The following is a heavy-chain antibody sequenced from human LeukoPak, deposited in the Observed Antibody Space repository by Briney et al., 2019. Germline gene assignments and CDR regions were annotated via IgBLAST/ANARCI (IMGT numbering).Heavy chain of an antibody. D-gene: IGHD6-13*01. CDR3: ARVGQLDHDAFDI. V-gene: IGHV4-30-4*01. CDR2: IYYTWST. Sequence: SETLSLTCTVSGGSVSNGDFFWSWIRQPPGKGLECIGYIYYTWSTYYNPSLKSRVTMSVDTSKNQFSLKLTSVTAADTAVYYCARVGQLDHDAFDIWGQGTVVTVSS. J-gene: IGHJ3*02. CDR1: GGSVSNGDFF.